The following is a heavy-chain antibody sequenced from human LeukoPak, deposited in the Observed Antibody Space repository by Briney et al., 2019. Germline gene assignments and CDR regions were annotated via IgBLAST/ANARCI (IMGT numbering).Heavy chain of an antibody. CDR1: GGSISSSSYY. D-gene: IGHD5-18*01. Sequence: SETLSLTCTVSGGSISSSSYYWGWIRQPPGKGLEWIGSIYYSGSTYYNPSLKSRVTISVDTSKNQFSLKLSSVTAADTAVYYCARERIGPSLGYSYGRYYFDYWGQGTLVTVSS. V-gene: IGHV4-39*07. CDR2: IYYSGST. J-gene: IGHJ4*02. CDR3: ARERIGPSLGYSYGRYYFDY.